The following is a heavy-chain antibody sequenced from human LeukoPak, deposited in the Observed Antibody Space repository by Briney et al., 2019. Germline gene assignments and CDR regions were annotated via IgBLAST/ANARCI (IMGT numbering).Heavy chain of an antibody. J-gene: IGHJ3*02. CDR1: GFTFSSYG. Sequence: GGSLRLSCAASGFTFSSYGMYWVRQAPGKGLEWVTGIWYDGSNKKYVDSVKGRFTISRDSSKNTLYLQMNSLRAEDTALYYCARDRSGYYSHASDIWGQGTMVTVSS. V-gene: IGHV3-33*07. D-gene: IGHD3-3*01. CDR3: ARDRSGYYSHASDI. CDR2: IWYDGSNK.